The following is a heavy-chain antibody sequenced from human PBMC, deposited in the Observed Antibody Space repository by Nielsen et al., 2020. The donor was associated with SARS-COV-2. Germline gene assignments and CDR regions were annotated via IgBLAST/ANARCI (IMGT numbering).Heavy chain of an antibody. CDR1: GGTFSNYA. CDR3: ARKDYSNYYYYYGMDV. D-gene: IGHD4-11*01. CDR2: ISAYNGNT. J-gene: IGHJ6*02. V-gene: IGHV1-18*01. Sequence: ASVKVSCKASGGTFSNYAISWVRQAPGQGLEWMGRISAYNGNTNYAQKFQGRVTMTRDTSISTAYMELSRLRSDDTAVYYCARKDYSNYYYYYGMDVWGQGTTVTVSS.